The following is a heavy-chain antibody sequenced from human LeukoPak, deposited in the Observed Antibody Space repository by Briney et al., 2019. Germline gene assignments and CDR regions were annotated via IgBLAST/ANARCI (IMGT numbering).Heavy chain of an antibody. V-gene: IGHV3-15*01. Sequence: PGGSLRLSCAASGFTFSNAWMSWVRQAPGKGLEWVGRIKSKTDDGTTDYAAPVKGRFTISRDDSKNTLYLQMNSLKTEDTAVYYCTTVSPDTDYWGQGTLVTVSS. CDR3: TTVSPDTDY. D-gene: IGHD2-2*02. CDR2: IKSKTDDGTT. CDR1: GFTFSNAW. J-gene: IGHJ4*02.